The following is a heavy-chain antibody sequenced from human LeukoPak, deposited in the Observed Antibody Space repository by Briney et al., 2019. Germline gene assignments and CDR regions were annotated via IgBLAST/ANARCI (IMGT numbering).Heavy chain of an antibody. V-gene: IGHV4-59*12. D-gene: IGHD4-17*01. CDR2: IYYSVST. CDR3: ARDRGYGDYVGLDY. CDR1: GGSISSYY. Sequence: PSETLSLTCTVSGGSISSYYWSWIRQPPGKGLEWIGYIYYSVSTNYNPSLKSRVTISVDTFKNQFSLKLSSVTAADTAVYYCARDRGYGDYVGLDYWGQGTLVTVSS. J-gene: IGHJ4*02.